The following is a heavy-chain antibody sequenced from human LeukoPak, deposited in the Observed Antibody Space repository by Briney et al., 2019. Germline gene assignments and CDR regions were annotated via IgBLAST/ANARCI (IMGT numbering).Heavy chain of an antibody. V-gene: IGHV3-23*01. CDR3: AKSPKKTIFGVVIPKFLPMDV. Sequence: GGSLRLSCAASGFTFSSYAMSWVRQAPGKGLEWVSAISGSGGSTYYADSVKGRFTISRDNSKNTLYLQMNSLRAEDTAVYYCAKSPKKTIFGVVIPKFLPMDVWGKGTTVTVSS. D-gene: IGHD3-3*01. CDR1: GFTFSSYA. J-gene: IGHJ6*04. CDR2: ISGSGGST.